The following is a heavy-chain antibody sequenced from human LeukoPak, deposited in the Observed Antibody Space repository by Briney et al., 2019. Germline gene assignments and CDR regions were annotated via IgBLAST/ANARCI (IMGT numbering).Heavy chain of an antibody. Sequence: ASVKVSCKASGYTFTSYYMHWVRQAPGQGLGWMGIINPSGGSTSYAQKFQGRVTMTRDMSTSTVYMELSSLRSEDTAVYYCAREVSGWGGEIDGYYRSYYYYYMDVWGKGTTVTVSS. D-gene: IGHD6-19*01. CDR2: INPSGGST. CDR3: AREVSGWGGEIDGYYRSYYYYYMDV. V-gene: IGHV1-46*01. J-gene: IGHJ6*03. CDR1: GYTFTSYY.